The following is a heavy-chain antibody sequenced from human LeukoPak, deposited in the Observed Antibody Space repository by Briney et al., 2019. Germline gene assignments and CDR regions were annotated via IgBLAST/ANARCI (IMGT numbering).Heavy chain of an antibody. Sequence: SETLSFTCTGSGDSISGSTYYWGWLRQPPGKGLDWIGSIYCSGTTYYNPSLESRVTMSVDASKNQFSLKVSSVTATDTAVYYCARQFPAGIAAAGTDYWGQGTLVTVSS. CDR2: IYCSGTT. CDR3: ARQFPAGIAAAGTDY. D-gene: IGHD6-13*01. J-gene: IGHJ4*02. V-gene: IGHV4-39*01. CDR1: GDSISGSTYY.